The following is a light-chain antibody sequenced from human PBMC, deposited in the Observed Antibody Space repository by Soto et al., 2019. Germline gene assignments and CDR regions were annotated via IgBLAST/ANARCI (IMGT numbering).Light chain of an antibody. CDR2: GNS. CDR3: QSYGSSLSASGV. Sequence: QAVVTQPPSVSGAPGQRVTISCTGSSSNIGAGYDVHWYQQLPGTAPKLLIYGNSNRPSGVPDRFSGSKSGTSASLAITGLQAEDEADYYCQSYGSSLSASGVFGGGTKLTVL. V-gene: IGLV1-40*01. J-gene: IGLJ2*01. CDR1: SSNIGAGYD.